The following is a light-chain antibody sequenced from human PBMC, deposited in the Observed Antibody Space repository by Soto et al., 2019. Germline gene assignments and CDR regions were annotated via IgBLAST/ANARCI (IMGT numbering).Light chain of an antibody. CDR1: SSDVGGYNY. J-gene: IGLJ1*01. V-gene: IGLV2-14*01. Sequence: QSALTQPASVSGSPGQSITISCTGTSSDVGGYNYVSWYQQHPGKDPKLMIYEVSNRPSGVSNRFSGSKSGNTASLTISGLQAEDEADYYCISYTSSSIDYVFGTGTKVTVL. CDR3: ISYTSSSIDYV. CDR2: EVS.